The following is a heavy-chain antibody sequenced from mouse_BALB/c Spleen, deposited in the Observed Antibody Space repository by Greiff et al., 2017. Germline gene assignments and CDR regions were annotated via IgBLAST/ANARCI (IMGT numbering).Heavy chain of an antibody. Sequence: EVKVVESGGGLVKPGGSLKLSCAASGFTFSDYYMYWVRQTPEKRLEWVATISDGGSYTYYPDSVKGRFTISRDNAKNNLYLQLSRLKSEDTAMYYCARGGYGYDNYYAMDYWGQGTSVTVSS. CDR3: ARGGYGYDNYYAMDY. V-gene: IGHV5-4*02. J-gene: IGHJ4*01. CDR1: GFTFSDYY. D-gene: IGHD2-2*01. CDR2: ISDGGSYT.